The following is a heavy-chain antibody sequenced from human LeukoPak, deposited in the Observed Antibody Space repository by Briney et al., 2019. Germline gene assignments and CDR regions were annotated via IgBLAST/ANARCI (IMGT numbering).Heavy chain of an antibody. CDR1: GGFFSGYY. CDR3: ATIIAAAGTSRGDWFDP. V-gene: IGHV4-34*01. D-gene: IGHD6-13*01. J-gene: IGHJ5*02. CDR2: INHSGST. Sequence: ETLSLTCAVYGGFFSGYYWSWIRQPPGKGLEWIGEINHSGSTNYNPSLKSRVTISVDTSKNQFSLKLSSVTAADTAVYYCATIIAAAGTSRGDWFDPWGQGTLVTVSS.